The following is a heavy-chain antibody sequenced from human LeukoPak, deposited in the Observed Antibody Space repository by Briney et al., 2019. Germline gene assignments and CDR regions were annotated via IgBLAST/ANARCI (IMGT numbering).Heavy chain of an antibody. Sequence: GGSLRLSCAASGFTISSNYMSWVRQAPGKGLEWVSVIYSGGSTYYADSVKGRFTISRDNSKNTLYVQMNSLRAEDTAVYYCARARGYSGYESKWYYYGMDVWGQGTTVTVSS. CDR2: IYSGGST. V-gene: IGHV3-53*01. D-gene: IGHD5-12*01. CDR1: GFTISSNY. CDR3: ARARGYSGYESKWYYYGMDV. J-gene: IGHJ6*02.